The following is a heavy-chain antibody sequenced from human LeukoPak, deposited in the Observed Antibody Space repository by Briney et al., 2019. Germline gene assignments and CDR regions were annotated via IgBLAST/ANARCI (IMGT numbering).Heavy chain of an antibody. CDR3: ARLLGSSGYAGDWYFDL. D-gene: IGHD3-22*01. V-gene: IGHV4-4*07. J-gene: IGHJ2*01. CDR2: LYTNGTV. Sequence: PSETLSLTCSASGASITRYYWTWIRQPVGKGLEWFGRLYTNGTVNYNPSLRSRVTMSRDTSRNQLSLKLTSVTAADTAVYYCARLLGSSGYAGDWYFDLWGPGALVTVSS. CDR1: GASITRYY.